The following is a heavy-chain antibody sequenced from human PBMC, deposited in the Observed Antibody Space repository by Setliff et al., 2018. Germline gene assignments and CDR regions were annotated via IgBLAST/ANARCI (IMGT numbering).Heavy chain of an antibody. CDR2: LHTSGST. J-gene: IGHJ4*02. CDR3: ARDNTIVGATDY. Sequence: SETLSLTCTVSGGSISSMSYYWSWIRQPAGKGLEWVGRLHTSGSTNYNPSLKSRVTISVDTSKNQFSLKLSSVTAADTAVYFCARDNTIVGATDYWGQGTLVTVS. CDR1: GGSISSMSYY. D-gene: IGHD1-26*01. V-gene: IGHV4-61*02.